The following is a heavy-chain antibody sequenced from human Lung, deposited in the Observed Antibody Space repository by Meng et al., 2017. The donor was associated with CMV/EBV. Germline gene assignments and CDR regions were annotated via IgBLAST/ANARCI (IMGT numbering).Heavy chain of an antibody. J-gene: IGHJ4*02. CDR1: GFTFRTTG. CDR2: IKSSNDSGTA. D-gene: IGHD1-1*01. CDR3: TTGFGTAEAF. Sequence: ESXKISXAASGFTFRTTGMRWVRQAPGKGLDWVGRIKSSNDSGTADHGTPVKGSFTISRDDSKDTLYLQMNSLKVEDTAIYYCTTGFGTAEAFWGQGTXVTVSS. V-gene: IGHV3-15*01.